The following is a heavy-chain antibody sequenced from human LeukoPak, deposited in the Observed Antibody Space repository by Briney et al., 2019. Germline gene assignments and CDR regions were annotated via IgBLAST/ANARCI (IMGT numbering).Heavy chain of an antibody. J-gene: IGHJ4*02. CDR1: GFTFSSYS. CDR3: ARDMGGVVVITYYFDY. V-gene: IGHV3-21*01. D-gene: IGHD3-22*01. CDR2: ISSSSSYI. Sequence: GGSLRLSCAASGFTFSSYSMNWVRQAPGKGLEWVSSISSSSSYIYYADPVKGRFTISRDNAKNSLYLQMNSLRAEDTAVYYCARDMGGVVVITYYFDYWGQGTLVTVSS.